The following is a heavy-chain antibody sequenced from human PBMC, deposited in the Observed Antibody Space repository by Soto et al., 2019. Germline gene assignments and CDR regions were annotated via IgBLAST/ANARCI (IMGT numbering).Heavy chain of an antibody. J-gene: IGHJ6*02. V-gene: IGHV3-7*05. Sequence: EVQLVESGGGLVQPGGSLRLSCAASGFTLSSYWMSWVRQAPGKGLEWVANIKQDGSEKYYVDSVKGRFTISRDTAKSSLYLQLNSLRAEDAAVYYCASEYGSSYSPRYYGLDVWGQGTPVTVSS. D-gene: IGHD6-13*01. CDR2: IKQDGSEK. CDR3: ASEYGSSYSPRYYGLDV. CDR1: GFTLSSYW.